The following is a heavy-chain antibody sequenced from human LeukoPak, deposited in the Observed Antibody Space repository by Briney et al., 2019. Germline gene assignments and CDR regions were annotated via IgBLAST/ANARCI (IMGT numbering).Heavy chain of an antibody. CDR3: ATEAPVLRFLEWHDPYYGMDV. CDR1: GYTLTELS. V-gene: IGHV1-24*01. J-gene: IGHJ6*02. Sequence: ASVKVSCKVSGYTLTELSMHWVRQAPGKGLEWMGGFDPEDGETIYAQKFQGRVTMTEDTSTDTAYMELSSLRSEDTAVYYCATEAPVLRFLEWHDPYYGMDVWGQGTTVTVPS. D-gene: IGHD3-3*01. CDR2: FDPEDGET.